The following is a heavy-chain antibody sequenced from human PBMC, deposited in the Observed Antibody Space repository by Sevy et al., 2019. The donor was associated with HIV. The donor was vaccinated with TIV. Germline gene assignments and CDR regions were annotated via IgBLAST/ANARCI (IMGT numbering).Heavy chain of an antibody. J-gene: IGHJ4*02. CDR1: GFTFSSYW. V-gene: IGHV3-7*04. CDR2: IKQDGSEK. D-gene: IGHD5-18*01. Sequence: GGSLRLSCAASGFTFSSYWMSWVRQAPGKGLEWVAIIKQDGSEKYYVDSVKGRFTISTDNAKNSLYLQMNSLSAEETAVYYCSRGYSNLRGYSYGTYYFDYWGQGTLVTVSS. CDR3: SRGYSNLRGYSYGTYYFDY.